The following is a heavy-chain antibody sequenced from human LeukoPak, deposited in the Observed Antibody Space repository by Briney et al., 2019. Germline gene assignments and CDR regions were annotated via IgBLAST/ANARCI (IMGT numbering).Heavy chain of an antibody. D-gene: IGHD3-22*01. CDR1: GGSLSSGDYY. Sequence: SETPSLTCTVSGGSLSSGDYYWSWLRQPPGKGLEWIGYIYYSGSTYYNPSLKSRVTISVDTSKNQFSLKLSSVTAADTAVYYCVRSSGYSTSYYYYGMDVWGQGTTVTVSS. CDR3: VRSSGYSTSYYYYGMDV. CDR2: IYYSGST. J-gene: IGHJ6*02. V-gene: IGHV4-30-4*01.